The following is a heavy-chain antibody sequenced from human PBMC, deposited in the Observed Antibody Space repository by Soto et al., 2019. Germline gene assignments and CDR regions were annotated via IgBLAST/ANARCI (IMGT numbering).Heavy chain of an antibody. V-gene: IGHV3-33*01. J-gene: IGHJ4*02. CDR1: GFTFSSYG. CDR2: IWYDGSNK. Sequence: QVQLVASGGGVVQPGRSLRLSCAASGFTFSSYGMHWVRQAPGKGLEWVAVIWYDGSNKYYADSVKGRFTISRDNSKNTLYLQMNSLRAEDTAVYYCAREAVAVAGRFDYWGQGTLVTVSA. CDR3: AREAVAVAGRFDY. D-gene: IGHD6-19*01.